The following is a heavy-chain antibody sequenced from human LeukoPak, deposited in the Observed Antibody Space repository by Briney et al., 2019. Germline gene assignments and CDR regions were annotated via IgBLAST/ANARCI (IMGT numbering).Heavy chain of an antibody. J-gene: IGHJ6*02. CDR3: ARDDGLGDYFGDSYYGMDV. CDR1: GFIFSDYY. V-gene: IGHV3-11*01. CDR2: ISSRSDII. Sequence: GGSLRLSCAASGFIFSDYYMSWIRQAPGKGLEWVSFISSRSDIIYYADSVKGRFTISRDNAKSSLYLQMNSLRVEDMATYYCARDDGLGDYFGDSYYGMDVWGQGTTVIVS. D-gene: IGHD4-17*01.